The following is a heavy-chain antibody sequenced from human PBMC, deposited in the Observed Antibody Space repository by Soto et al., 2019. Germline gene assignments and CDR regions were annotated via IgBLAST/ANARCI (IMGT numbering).Heavy chain of an antibody. J-gene: IGHJ5*02. V-gene: IGHV3-21*01. D-gene: IGHD2-2*01. CDR2: ISSSSSYI. CDR3: ARGLEYQLLSDL. CDR1: GFTFSSYS. Sequence: LSCAASGFTFSSYSMNWVRQAPGKGLEWVSSISSSSSYIYYADSVKGRFTISRDNAKNSLYLQMNSLRAEDTAVYYCARGLEYQLLSDLWGQGTLVTVSS.